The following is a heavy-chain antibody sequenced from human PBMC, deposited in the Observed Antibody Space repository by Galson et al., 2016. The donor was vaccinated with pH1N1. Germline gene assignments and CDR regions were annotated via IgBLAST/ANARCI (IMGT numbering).Heavy chain of an antibody. CDR2: SVPVFGSA. V-gene: IGHV1-69*05. J-gene: IGHJ4*02. CDR3: AKDRTVDYGQSPPFFES. CDR1: GGSLSTYP. Sequence: SVKVSCKASGGSLSTYPISWVRQAPGLGLEWMGRSVPVFGSAKYSPRFQGRVAISRDESASTVYMELTSLTAEDTGIYYCAKDRTVDYGQSPPFFESWGQGTLGSVSS. D-gene: IGHD3-16*01.